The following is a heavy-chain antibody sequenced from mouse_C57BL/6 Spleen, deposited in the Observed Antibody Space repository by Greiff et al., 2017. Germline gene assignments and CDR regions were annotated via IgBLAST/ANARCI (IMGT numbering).Heavy chain of an antibody. D-gene: IGHD2-3*01. CDR2: LSSRSSTI. V-gene: IGHV5-17*01. Sequence: EVHLVESGGGLVKPGGSLKLSCAASGFTFSDYGMHWVRQAPEKGLEWVAYLSSRSSTIDYAETVKGRFTISRDKAKNTLFLQMTSLRSEDTAMYYCAREDDYWYFDVWGTGTTVTVSS. J-gene: IGHJ1*03. CDR3: AREDDYWYFDV. CDR1: GFTFSDYG.